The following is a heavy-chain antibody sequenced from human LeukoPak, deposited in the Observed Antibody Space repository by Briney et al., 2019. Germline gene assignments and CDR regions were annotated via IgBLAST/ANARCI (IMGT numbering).Heavy chain of an antibody. CDR1: GYSFTTYW. J-gene: IGHJ3*02. Sequence: GESLKISCKASGYSFTTYWIGWVRQMPGKGLEWMGIIYPGDSDTRYSPSFQGQVTISADKSITTAYLQWSSLKASDTAMYYCAKRGATDWCHLDAFDIWGQGTMVTVSS. D-gene: IGHD3-9*01. CDR3: AKRGATDWCHLDAFDI. CDR2: IYPGDSDT. V-gene: IGHV5-51*01.